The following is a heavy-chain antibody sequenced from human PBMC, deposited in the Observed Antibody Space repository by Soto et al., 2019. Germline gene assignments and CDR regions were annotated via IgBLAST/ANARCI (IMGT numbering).Heavy chain of an antibody. CDR1: GYTFTGYF. CDR2: INPNSGGT. J-gene: IGHJ6*02. V-gene: IGHV1-2*04. Sequence: ASVKVSCKASGYTFTGYFMHWVRQAPGQGLEWIGWINPNSGGTNYAQKFQGWVTMTRDTSISTAYMELSRLRSDDTAVYYCARDTPYYYDSSGFRPYYGMDVWGQGTTVTVSS. CDR3: ARDTPYYYDSSGFRPYYGMDV. D-gene: IGHD3-22*01.